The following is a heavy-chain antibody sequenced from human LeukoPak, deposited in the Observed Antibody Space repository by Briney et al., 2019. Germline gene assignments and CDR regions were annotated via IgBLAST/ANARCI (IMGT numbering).Heavy chain of an antibody. J-gene: IGHJ5*02. CDR3: AREPAAAGKNWFDP. V-gene: IGHV3-48*04. D-gene: IGHD6-25*01. Sequence: GGSLRLSCVGSGFTFSTYSIKWVRQAPGKGLEWVSHIGGSGSSSPIFYADSVRGRFTISRDNAKNSLYLQMNSLRAEDTAVYYCAREPAAAGKNWFDPWGQGTLVTVSS. CDR2: IGGSGSSSPI. CDR1: GFTFSTYS.